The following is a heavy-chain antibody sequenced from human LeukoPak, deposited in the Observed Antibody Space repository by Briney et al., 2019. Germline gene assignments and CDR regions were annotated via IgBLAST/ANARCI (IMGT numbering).Heavy chain of an antibody. D-gene: IGHD2-21*01. CDR1: GGSISSHY. J-gene: IGHJ4*02. Sequence: SETLSLTCTVSGGSISSHYWSWIRQPPGKGLEWIGYIYYSGSTNYNPSLKSRVTISVDTSKNQFSLKLSSVTAADTAVYYCARADGGYCAKGIPFDYWGQGTLVTVSS. CDR3: ARADGGYCAKGIPFDY. CDR2: IYYSGST. V-gene: IGHV4-59*11.